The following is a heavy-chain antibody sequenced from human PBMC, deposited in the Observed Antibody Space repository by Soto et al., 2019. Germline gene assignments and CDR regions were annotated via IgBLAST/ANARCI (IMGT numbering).Heavy chain of an antibody. V-gene: IGHV4-31*03. Sequence: SETLSLTCPVSGGSISSGGYYWSWIRQHPGKGLEWIGYIYYSGSTYYNPSLKSRVTISVDTSKNQFSLKLSSVTAADTAVYYCARGAGYYDILTGRPGPRYFDYWGQGTLVTVSS. J-gene: IGHJ4*02. D-gene: IGHD3-9*01. CDR1: GGSISSGGYY. CDR3: ARGAGYYDILTGRPGPRYFDY. CDR2: IYYSGST.